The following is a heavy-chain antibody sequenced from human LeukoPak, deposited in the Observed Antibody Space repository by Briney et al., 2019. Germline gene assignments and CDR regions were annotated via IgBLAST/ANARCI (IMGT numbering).Heavy chain of an antibody. V-gene: IGHV1-58*02. CDR1: GFTFTSSA. J-gene: IGHJ4*02. CDR2: IVVGSGNT. D-gene: IGHD3-22*01. CDR3: AAVRADYYDSSGYYYNY. Sequence: SVKVSCRASGFTFTSSAMQWVRQARGQRLEWIGWIVVGSGNTNYAQKFQERVTITRDMSTSTAYMELSSLRSEDTAVYYCAAVRADYYDSSGYYYNYWGQGTLVTVSS.